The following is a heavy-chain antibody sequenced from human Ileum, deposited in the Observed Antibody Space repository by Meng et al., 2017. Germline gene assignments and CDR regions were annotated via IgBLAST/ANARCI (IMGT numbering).Heavy chain of an antibody. Sequence: QGQLQEAGPRRVKPSGTLSLTCAVSGDSISSRDWWSWVRQPPGRGLEWIGEISQESGRTNYNPSLKSRVTISLDKSKNQFSLNLNSVTAADTAVYYCVRNEGYSLGDWGQGTLVTVSS. CDR1: GDSISSRDW. V-gene: IGHV4-4*02. J-gene: IGHJ4*02. CDR3: VRNEGYSLGD. CDR2: ISQESGRT. D-gene: IGHD2-21*01.